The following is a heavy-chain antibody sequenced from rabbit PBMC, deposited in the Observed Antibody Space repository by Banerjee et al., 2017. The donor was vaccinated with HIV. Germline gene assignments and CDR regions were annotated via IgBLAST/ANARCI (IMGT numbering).Heavy chain of an antibody. CDR1: GFDFSTYG. CDR2: IYAGSTGST. Sequence: QEQLVESGGGLVQPGGSLKLSCKASGFDFSTYGVNWVRQAPGKGLEWIGTIYAGSTGSTYYASWAKGRFTISKTSSTTVTLQMTSLTAADTATYFCARDFDFWGPGTLVTVS. J-gene: IGHJ4*01. CDR3: ARDFDF. V-gene: IGHV1S45*01.